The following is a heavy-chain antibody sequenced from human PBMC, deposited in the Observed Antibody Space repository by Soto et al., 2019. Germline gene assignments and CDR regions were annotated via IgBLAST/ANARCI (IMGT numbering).Heavy chain of an antibody. J-gene: IGHJ4*02. CDR3: ARGYYDYWSGYSAPYFDL. V-gene: IGHV4-38-2*02. CDR2: IFHTGTT. CDR1: NYSINNNYY. D-gene: IGHD3-3*01. Sequence: LSLTCSVSNYSINNNYYWGWVRQPPGKGLEWVGSIFHTGTTFSNPSLRSRITISIDTSKNQFSLRLRSVTAADTAIYYCARGYYDYWSGYSAPYFDLWGQGTLVTVSS.